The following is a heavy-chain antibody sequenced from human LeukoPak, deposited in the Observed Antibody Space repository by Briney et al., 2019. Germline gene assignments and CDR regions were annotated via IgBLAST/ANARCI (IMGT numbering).Heavy chain of an antibody. CDR3: ARGNEYTWWQ. CDR1: NGSIKANYW. J-gene: IGHJ4*02. V-gene: IGHV4-4*02. Sequence: PSETLSLTCTVSNGSIKANYWLTWVRQPPGKGLGWIGETWHSGSSTNYNPSLESRVTISVDKPKSQFSLKLTSVTAADTAIYYCARGNEYTWWQWSQGTLVTVSS. CDR2: TWHSGSST. D-gene: IGHD2-15*01.